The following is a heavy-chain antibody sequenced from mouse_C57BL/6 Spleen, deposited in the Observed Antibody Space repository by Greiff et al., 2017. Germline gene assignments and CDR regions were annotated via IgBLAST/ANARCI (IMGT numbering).Heavy chain of an antibody. CDR1: GYSFTGYY. CDR3: ARRGGYGFAY. CDR2: INPSTGGT. V-gene: IGHV1-42*01. J-gene: IGHJ3*01. D-gene: IGHD2-2*01. Sequence: EVKLMESGPELVKPGASVKISCKASGYSFTGYYMNWVKQSPEKSLEWIGEINPSTGGTTYNQKFKAKATLTVDKSSSTAYMQLKSLTSEDSAVYYCARRGGYGFAYWGQGTLVTVSA.